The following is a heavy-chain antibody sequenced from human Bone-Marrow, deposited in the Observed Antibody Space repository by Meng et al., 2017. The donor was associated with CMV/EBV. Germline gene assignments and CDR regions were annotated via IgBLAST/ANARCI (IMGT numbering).Heavy chain of an antibody. CDR2: IRYDGSNK. CDR3: ARDKVAAAGYYFDY. J-gene: IGHJ4*02. CDR1: GFTFSSYG. V-gene: IGHV3-30*02. D-gene: IGHD6-13*01. Sequence: GGSRRLSCAASGFTFSSYGMHWVRQAPGKGLEWVAFIRYDGSNKYYADSVKGRFTISRDNSKNTLYLQMNSLRAEDTAVYYCARDKVAAAGYYFDYWGQGTLVTVSS.